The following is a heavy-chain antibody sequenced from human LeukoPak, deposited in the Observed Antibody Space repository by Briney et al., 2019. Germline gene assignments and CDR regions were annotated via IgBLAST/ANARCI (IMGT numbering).Heavy chain of an antibody. D-gene: IGHD5-24*01. Sequence: SQTLSLTCAISGDSVSNNNAAWNWIRQSPSRGLEWLGRTYYSRSNWYNDYAVSVKSRITINPDTSKNQFSLQLNSVTPEDTAVYYCARGWLQSGFDYWAQGTLVTVSS. V-gene: IGHV6-1*01. CDR2: TYYSRSNWYN. CDR3: ARGWLQSGFDY. J-gene: IGHJ4*02. CDR1: GDSVSNNNAA.